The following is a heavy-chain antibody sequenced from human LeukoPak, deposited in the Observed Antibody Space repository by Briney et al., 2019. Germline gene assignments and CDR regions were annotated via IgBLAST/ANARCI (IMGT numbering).Heavy chain of an antibody. D-gene: IGHD5-18*01. Sequence: PGGSLRLFCTASGFTFCDYAMSWFRQAPGKGLEWVGFIRSKAYGGTTEYAASVKGRFTISRDDSKSIAYLQMNSLKTEDTAVYYCTRDQAAMVGPYYYYYYMDVWGKGTTVTVSS. CDR3: TRDQAAMVGPYYYYYYMDV. V-gene: IGHV3-49*03. J-gene: IGHJ6*03. CDR2: IRSKAYGGTT. CDR1: GFTFCDYA.